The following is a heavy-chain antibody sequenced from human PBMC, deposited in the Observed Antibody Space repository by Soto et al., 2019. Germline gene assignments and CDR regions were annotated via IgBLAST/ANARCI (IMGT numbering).Heavy chain of an antibody. CDR1: GYTFTSYG. J-gene: IGHJ4*02. Sequence: GASVKVSCKASGYTFTSYGISWVRQAPGQGLEWMGWISAYNGNTNYAQKLQGRVTMTTDTSTSTAYMELRSLRSDDTAVYYCARSFEDIVVVVAATDYYIDYWGQGTLVTVSS. CDR2: ISAYNGNT. D-gene: IGHD2-15*01. CDR3: ARSFEDIVVVVAATDYYIDY. V-gene: IGHV1-18*01.